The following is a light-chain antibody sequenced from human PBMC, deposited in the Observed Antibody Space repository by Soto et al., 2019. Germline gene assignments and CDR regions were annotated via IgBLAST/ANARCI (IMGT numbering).Light chain of an antibody. CDR3: QTWGTGIVV. Sequence: QLVLTQSPSASASLGASVKLTCTLSSGHSSYAIAWHQQQPEKGPRYLMMLNSDGSHNKGDEIPDRFSGSSSGTERYLTISSLQSEDEADYYWQTWGTGIVVFGGGTKLTVL. J-gene: IGLJ3*02. CDR2: LNSDGSH. V-gene: IGLV4-69*01. CDR1: SGHSSYA.